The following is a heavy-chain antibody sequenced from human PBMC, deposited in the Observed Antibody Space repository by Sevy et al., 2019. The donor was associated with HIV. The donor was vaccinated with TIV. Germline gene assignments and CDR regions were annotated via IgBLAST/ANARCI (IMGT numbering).Heavy chain of an antibody. J-gene: IGHJ4*02. D-gene: IGHD2-2*01. CDR2: ISYDGSNK. Sequence: GGSLRLSCAASGFTFSSYGMHWVRQAPGKGLEWVAVISYDGSNKYYADSVKGRFTISRENSKNTLYLQMNSLRAEDTAVYYCAKDRVEMASFFDYWGQGTLVTVSS. V-gene: IGHV3-30*18. CDR1: GFTFSSYG. CDR3: AKDRVEMASFFDY.